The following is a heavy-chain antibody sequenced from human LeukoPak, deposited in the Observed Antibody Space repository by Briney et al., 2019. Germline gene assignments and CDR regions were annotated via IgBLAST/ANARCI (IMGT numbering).Heavy chain of an antibody. V-gene: IGHV3-21*01. J-gene: IGHJ4*02. CDR2: ISSSSSYI. CDR3: ASSFYGSGSYSFDY. CDR1: GFTFSSYS. D-gene: IGHD3-10*01. Sequence: GGSLRLSCAASGFTFSSYSMNWVRQAPGKGLEWVSSISSSSSYIYYADSVKGRFTISRDNAKNSLYLQMNSLRAEDTVVYYCASSFYGSGSYSFDYWGQGTLVTVSS.